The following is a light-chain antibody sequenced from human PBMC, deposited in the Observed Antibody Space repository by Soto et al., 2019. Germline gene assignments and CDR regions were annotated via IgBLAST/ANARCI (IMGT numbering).Light chain of an antibody. J-gene: IGKJ1*01. CDR3: LQRSAWPWT. Sequence: EIALTQSPATLSLSPGERATLSCRASQSITGYLAWYQQKSGQAPRLLIYDSSNRATGIPARFSGSGSGTDFTLTISSLEPEDFAVYYCLQRSAWPWTFGQGTKVEI. CDR2: DSS. CDR1: QSITGY. V-gene: IGKV3-11*01.